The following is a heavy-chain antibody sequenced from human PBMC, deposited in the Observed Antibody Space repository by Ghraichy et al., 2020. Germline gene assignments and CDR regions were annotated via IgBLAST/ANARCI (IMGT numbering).Heavy chain of an antibody. V-gene: IGHV3-23*01. D-gene: IGHD4-11*01. CDR2: ISGSGGST. CDR3: AAFFMSNSLDY. CDR1: GFTFSSYA. Sequence: LSLTCAASGFTFSSYAMSWVRQAPGKGLEWVSAISGSGGSTYYADSVKGRFTISRDNSKNTLYLQMNSLRAEDTAVYYCAAFFMSNSLDYWGQGTLVTVSS. J-gene: IGHJ4*02.